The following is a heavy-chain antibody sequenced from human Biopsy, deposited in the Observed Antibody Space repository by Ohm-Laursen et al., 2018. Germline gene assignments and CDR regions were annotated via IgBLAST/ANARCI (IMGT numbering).Heavy chain of an antibody. CDR3: AKDWLQSWYFDH. CDR1: GFTFSNFG. V-gene: IGHV3-30*18. Sequence: SLRLSCTASGFTFSNFGIHWIRQAPGKGLEWVALISGDENDQFYAESAKGRFTVSRDNSKNTVDLQMNNLKTEDTAVYYCAKDWLQSWYFDHWGQGTLVTVSS. CDR2: ISGDENDQ. J-gene: IGHJ4*02. D-gene: IGHD5-24*01.